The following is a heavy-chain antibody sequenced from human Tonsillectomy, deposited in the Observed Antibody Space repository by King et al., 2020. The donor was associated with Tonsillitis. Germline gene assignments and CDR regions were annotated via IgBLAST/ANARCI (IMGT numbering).Heavy chain of an antibody. D-gene: IGHD6-19*01. CDR1: GFSLSSTGVA. J-gene: IGHJ4*02. CDR2: IYWNDDK. Sequence: TLKESGPPLVKPPQTLTLTCTFSGFSLSSTGVAVGWIRQPPGKALEWLTLIYWNDDKRYSPSLKSRHTITKDTSKNQVVLTMTNRDPVDTATYYCAHTQVGYSGNGWYPSPFDYWGQGILVTVSS. V-gene: IGHV2-5*01. CDR3: AHTQVGYSGNGWYPSPFDY.